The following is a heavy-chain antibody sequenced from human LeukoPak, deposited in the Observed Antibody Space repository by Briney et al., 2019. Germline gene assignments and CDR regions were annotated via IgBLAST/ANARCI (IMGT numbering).Heavy chain of an antibody. D-gene: IGHD3-10*01. CDR3: AKDLGVIINFDY. Sequence: GGPLTLSCAASGFTFSSYGMSWVRQAPGKGLEWVSAISGSGGSTYYADSVKGRFTISRDNSKNTLYLQMNSLRAEDTAVYYCAKDLGVIINFDYWGQGTLVTVSS. CDR1: GFTFSSYG. CDR2: ISGSGGST. J-gene: IGHJ4*02. V-gene: IGHV3-23*01.